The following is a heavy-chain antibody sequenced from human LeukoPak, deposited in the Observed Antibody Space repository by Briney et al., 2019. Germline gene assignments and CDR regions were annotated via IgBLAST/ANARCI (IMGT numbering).Heavy chain of an antibody. V-gene: IGHV1-2*02. CDR2: INPHSGGT. D-gene: IGHD5-24*01. CDR3: ARDRNGDGFAYFDY. CDR1: GYSFTDYL. J-gene: IGHJ4*02. Sequence: ASVKVSCKASGYSFTDYLMHWVRQAPGQGLEWMGWINPHSGGTSSAQKFQGRATMTRDTSISTTYMELSTLRSDDTAVYYCARDRNGDGFAYFDYWGQGTLVTVSS.